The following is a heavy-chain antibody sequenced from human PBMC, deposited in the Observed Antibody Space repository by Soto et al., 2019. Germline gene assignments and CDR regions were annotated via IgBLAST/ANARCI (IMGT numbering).Heavy chain of an antibody. CDR1: GFTFDDYA. Sequence: EVQLVESGGGLVQPGRSLRLSCAASGFTFDDYAMHWVRRVPGKGLEWVSSISWNSNIIGYADSVKGRFTISRDNAKKSMSRQMNSRRPEDTALYYCAKGGPGGFCSGGRCYFDYWGQGTLVTVSS. V-gene: IGHV3-9*01. CDR2: ISWNSNII. D-gene: IGHD2-15*01. CDR3: AKGGPGGFCSGGRCYFDY. J-gene: IGHJ4*02.